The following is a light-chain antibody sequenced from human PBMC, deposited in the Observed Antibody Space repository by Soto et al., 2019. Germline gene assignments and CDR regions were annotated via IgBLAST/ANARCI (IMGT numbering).Light chain of an antibody. Sequence: DIVMTQSPATLSVSPGERVTVSCRASQTVSRNFAWYQHKPGQAPRLLIYDASTRATGIPARFSGSGSGTEFTLTIGSLQSEDSAVYYCQQYDKWPLTFGGGTKVDIK. CDR3: QQYDKWPLT. J-gene: IGKJ4*01. CDR2: DAS. V-gene: IGKV3-15*01. CDR1: QTVSRN.